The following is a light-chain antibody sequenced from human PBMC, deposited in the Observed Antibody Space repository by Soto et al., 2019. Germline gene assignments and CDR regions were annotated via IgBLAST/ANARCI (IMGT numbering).Light chain of an antibody. Sequence: QSVLTQPASVSGSPGQSITISCTGTSRDVAAYNFVSWYQQHPGEVPKLMLYEVIKRPSGLSDRFSGSKSGNTASLTISGLQAEDEADYYCTAYTHSNTVIFGGGTKLTVL. J-gene: IGLJ2*01. CDR1: SRDVAAYNF. V-gene: IGLV2-14*03. CDR2: EVI. CDR3: TAYTHSNTVI.